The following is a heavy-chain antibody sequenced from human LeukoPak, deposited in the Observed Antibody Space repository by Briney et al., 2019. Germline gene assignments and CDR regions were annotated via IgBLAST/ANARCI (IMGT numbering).Heavy chain of an antibody. J-gene: IGHJ4*02. CDR1: GLTFSTYG. CDR3: VKGSQVVYSPAFDY. CDR2: IGTNGIST. D-gene: IGHD2-2*01. V-gene: IGHV3-64D*06. Sequence: GGSLRLSCTVSGLTFSTYGMHWVRQAPGKGLEYVSAIGTNGISTYYADAVRDRFIISRDNSKNTLYLQMTSLRAEDTAVYYCVKGSQVVYSPAFDYWGQGTLVTVSS.